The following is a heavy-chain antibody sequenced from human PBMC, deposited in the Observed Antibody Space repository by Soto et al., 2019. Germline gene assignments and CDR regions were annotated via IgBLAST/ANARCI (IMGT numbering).Heavy chain of an antibody. Sequence: QVQLVESGGGVVQPGRSLRLSCAASGFTFSIFGMHWVRQAPGKGLEWAAIIWYDGSNAYYTDSVRGRFTISRDNSKNTGYLQMNSLRAEETAGYYCARDKGSSTVVSGISQEGYFDSWGQGTLVTVSS. J-gene: IGHJ4*02. CDR1: GFTFSIFG. CDR2: IWYDGSNA. D-gene: IGHD6-19*01. V-gene: IGHV3-33*01. CDR3: ARDKGSSTVVSGISQEGYFDS.